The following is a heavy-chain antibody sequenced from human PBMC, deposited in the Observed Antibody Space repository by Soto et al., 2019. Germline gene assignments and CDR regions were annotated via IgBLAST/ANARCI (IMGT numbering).Heavy chain of an antibody. CDR3: ARDGSGSYYPTTFDY. CDR2: IYYSGST. Sequence: QVQLQESGPGLVKPSQTLSLTCTVSGGSISSGGYYWSWIRQHPGKGLECIGYIYYSGSTYYNPSLKSRVTISVDTSENQFSLKVSSVTAADTAVYYCARDGSGSYYPTTFDYWGQGTLVTVSS. CDR1: GGSISSGGYY. V-gene: IGHV4-31*03. D-gene: IGHD3-10*01. J-gene: IGHJ4*02.